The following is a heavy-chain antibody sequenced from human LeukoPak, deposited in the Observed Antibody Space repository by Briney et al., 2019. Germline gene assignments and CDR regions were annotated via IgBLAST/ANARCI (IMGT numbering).Heavy chain of an antibody. CDR3: AKDLGRLDTAMVTDY. CDR2: ISYDGSNK. D-gene: IGHD5-18*01. CDR1: GFTFSSYG. V-gene: IGHV3-30*18. J-gene: IGHJ4*02. Sequence: GRSLRLSCAASGFTFSSYGMHWVRQAPGKGLEWVAVISYDGSNKYYADSVKGRFTISRDNSKNTLYLQMNSLRAGDTAVYYCAKDLGRLDTAMVTDYWGQGTLVTVSS.